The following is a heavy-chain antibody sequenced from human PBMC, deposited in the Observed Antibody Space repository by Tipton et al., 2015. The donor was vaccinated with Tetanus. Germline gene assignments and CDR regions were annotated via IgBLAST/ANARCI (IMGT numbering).Heavy chain of an antibody. J-gene: IGHJ5*02. V-gene: IGHV4-31*03. Sequence: TLSLTCTVSGGSISSGGYYWTWIRQHPERGLEWIGYIYYTGNTYYNPSLKSRVTISVDTSKNQFSLKLTSLTAADTAVYYCARRLIQNWFDPWGQGTRVTVST. CDR3: ARRLIQNWFDP. CDR2: IYYTGNT. CDR1: GGSISSGGYY. D-gene: IGHD2-8*01.